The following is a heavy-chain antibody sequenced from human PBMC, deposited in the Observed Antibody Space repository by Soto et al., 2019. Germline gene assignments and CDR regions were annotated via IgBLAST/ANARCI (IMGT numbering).Heavy chain of an antibody. CDR2: TSPDGTST. Sequence: GGSLRLSCAASGFTFIRYWMHWGRQAPGKGLEWVSRTSPDGTSTSYADSVKGRFTISRDNAKNTLFMQMNSLRAEDTAVYYCTRHGSGDYFLFDPWGQGTRVTVSS. J-gene: IGHJ5*02. D-gene: IGHD3-10*01. CDR3: TRHGSGDYFLFDP. V-gene: IGHV3-74*01. CDR1: GFTFIRYW.